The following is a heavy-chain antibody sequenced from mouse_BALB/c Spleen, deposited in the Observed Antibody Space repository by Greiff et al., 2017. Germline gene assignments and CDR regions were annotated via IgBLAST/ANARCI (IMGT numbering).Heavy chain of an antibody. Sequence: QVQLQQSGPELVKPGASVRISCKASGYTFTSYYIHWVKQRPGQGLEWIGWIYPGNVNTKYNEKFKGKATLTADKSSSTAYMQLSSLTSEDSAVYYCARDKNSLLRLLDYWGQGTTLTVSS. D-gene: IGHD1-2*01. V-gene: IGHV1S56*01. J-gene: IGHJ2*01. CDR1: GYTFTSYY. CDR2: IYPGNVNT. CDR3: ARDKNSLLRLLDY.